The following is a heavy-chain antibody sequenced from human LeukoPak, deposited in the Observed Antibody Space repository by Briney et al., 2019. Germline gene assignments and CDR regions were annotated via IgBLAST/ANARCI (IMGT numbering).Heavy chain of an antibody. CDR3: ANLPQGGGDHYYIEV. D-gene: IGHD2-21*02. J-gene: IGHJ6*03. CDR1: GFTFSTYG. V-gene: IGHV3-23*01. CDR2: ISGNGYYT. Sequence: PGGSVRLSCAASGFTFSTYGMSWVRQAPGKGLEWVSAISGNGYYTYYADSVKGRFTISKDNSKNTLFLQMNSLRAEDTAVYFCANLPQGGGDHYYIEVWGKGTTVTVSS.